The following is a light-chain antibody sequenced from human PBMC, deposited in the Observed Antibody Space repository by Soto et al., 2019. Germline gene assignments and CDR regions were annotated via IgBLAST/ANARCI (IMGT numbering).Light chain of an antibody. J-gene: IGLJ1*01. V-gene: IGLV2-23*02. CDR3: CSYAGSSVYV. CDR1: SSDVGTYNL. CDR2: EVI. Sequence: QSVLTQPASVSGSPGQSITISCTGTSSDVGTYNLVSWYQQHPGKAPKLMIYEVIKRPSGVSNRFSGSKSGNTASLTISGLQAEDEADYYCCSYAGSSVYVFGTGNKLTVL.